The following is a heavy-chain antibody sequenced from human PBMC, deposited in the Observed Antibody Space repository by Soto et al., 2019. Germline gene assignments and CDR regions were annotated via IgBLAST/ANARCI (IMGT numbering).Heavy chain of an antibody. CDR3: ARTSYCSGGSCYPGANWLDP. Sequence: QVQLQESGPGLVKPSETLSLTCTVSGGSVSSGSYYWSWIRQPPGKGLEWIGYIYYSGSTNYNPSLKSRVTISVDTSKNQFSLKLSSVTAADTAVYYCARTSYCSGGSCYPGANWLDPWGQGTLVTVSS. D-gene: IGHD2-15*01. CDR2: IYYSGST. V-gene: IGHV4-61*01. CDR1: GGSVSSGSYY. J-gene: IGHJ5*02.